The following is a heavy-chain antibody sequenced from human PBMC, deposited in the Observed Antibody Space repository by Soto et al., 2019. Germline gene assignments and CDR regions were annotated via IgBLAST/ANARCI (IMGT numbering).Heavy chain of an antibody. CDR1: GCNFINAG. Sequence: GVSMRVSWAAAGCNFINAGISWVNKDPGKGLEWVGRIKSKTDGGTTDYAEPVKGRFAISRDDSNNMVYLQMNSLKIEDTAVYYCTTDSYSTIIIVRFDYWGHGTLVTVSS. CDR2: IKSKTDGGTT. D-gene: IGHD3-22*01. J-gene: IGHJ4*01. V-gene: IGHV3-15*07. CDR3: TTDSYSTIIIVRFDY.